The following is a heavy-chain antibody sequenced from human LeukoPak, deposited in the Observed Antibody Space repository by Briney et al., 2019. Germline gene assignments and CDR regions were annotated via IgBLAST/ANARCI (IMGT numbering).Heavy chain of an antibody. D-gene: IGHD3-10*01. CDR2: ISYDGNNK. Sequence: PGSSLRLSCAASGFTFSRNVMHWVRQAPGKGVEGVATISYDGNNKFYADSVKGRFTISRDNSRNTLYLQMNSLRGEDAAVYSCARGGIPTGPYYYFYYMDVWGKGTAVTVSS. CDR1: GFTFSRNV. J-gene: IGHJ6*03. CDR3: ARGGIPTGPYYYFYYMDV. V-gene: IGHV3-30*01.